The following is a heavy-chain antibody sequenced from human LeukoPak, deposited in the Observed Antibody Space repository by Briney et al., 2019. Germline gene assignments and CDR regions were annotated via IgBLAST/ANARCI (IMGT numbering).Heavy chain of an antibody. D-gene: IGHD2-8*01. J-gene: IGHJ4*02. CDR2: ILYDGRYT. Sequence: PGGSLSLSRAVSGFTLSSYVMHGARPARGKGLEWGGVILYDGRYTHYRAPVKGRFTIYRDDSKNTLYLEINGLRAEETAVYYCAKDLRAKWSFDYWGQGTLVTVSS. CDR1: GFTLSSYV. V-gene: IGHV3-30*18. CDR3: AKDLRAKWSFDY.